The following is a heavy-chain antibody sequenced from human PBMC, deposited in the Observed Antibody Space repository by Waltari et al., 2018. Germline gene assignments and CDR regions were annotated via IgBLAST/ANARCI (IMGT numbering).Heavy chain of an antibody. CDR2: MKPNRGNT. CDR3: ARGTRIVVVPAASYYFDY. Sequence: QVQLVQSGAEVKKPGASVKVSCKASGYTFTSYDINWVRQATGQGLEWMGGMKPNRGNTGYAQKCQGRVTITRNTYIIKAYMEISSLRSEDTAVYYCARGTRIVVVPAASYYFDYWGQGTLV. J-gene: IGHJ4*02. V-gene: IGHV1-8*03. CDR1: GYTFTSYD. D-gene: IGHD2-2*01.